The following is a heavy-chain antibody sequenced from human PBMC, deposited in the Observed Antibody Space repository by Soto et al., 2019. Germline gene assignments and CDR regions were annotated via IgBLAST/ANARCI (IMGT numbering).Heavy chain of an antibody. Sequence: QAQLQESGPGLVKPSGTLSLTCAVSGGSISSNNWWSWVRQAPGPGLEWIGDIFHSGSTNYNPSLKSRVTISVDKSKNQFSLKLSSVTAADTAMYYCARLFCSSSSCLTPSWFDPWGQGTLVTVSS. CDR2: IFHSGST. D-gene: IGHD2-2*01. CDR1: GGSISSNNW. V-gene: IGHV4-4*02. J-gene: IGHJ5*02. CDR3: ARLFCSSSSCLTPSWFDP.